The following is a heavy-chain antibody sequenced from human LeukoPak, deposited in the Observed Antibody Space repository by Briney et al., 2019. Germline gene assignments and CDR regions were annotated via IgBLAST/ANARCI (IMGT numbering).Heavy chain of an antibody. J-gene: IGHJ5*02. V-gene: IGHV3-15*01. CDR3: AGGSGRRPNWFDP. CDR1: GFTFSNAW. CDR2: IKSKTDGGTT. D-gene: IGHD3-10*01. Sequence: PGGSLRLSCAASGFTFSNAWMSWVRQAPGKGLEWVGRIKSKTDGGTTDYAAPVKGRFTISRDDSKNTLYLQMNSLRAEDTAVYYCAGGSGRRPNWFDPWGQGTLVTVSS.